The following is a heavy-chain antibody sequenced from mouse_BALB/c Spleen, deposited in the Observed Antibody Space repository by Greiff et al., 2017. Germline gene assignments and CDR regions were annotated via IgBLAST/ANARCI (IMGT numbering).Heavy chain of an antibody. V-gene: IGHV5-6*01. CDR1: GFTFSSYG. Sequence: EVQVVESGGDLVKPGGSLKLSCAASGFTFSSYGMSWVRQTPDKRLEWVATISSGGSYTYYPDSVKGRFTISRDNAKNTLYLQMSSLKSEDTAMYYCARGYYGSSWGHWYFDVWGAGTTVTVSS. J-gene: IGHJ1*01. D-gene: IGHD1-1*01. CDR2: ISSGGSYT. CDR3: ARGYYGSSWGHWYFDV.